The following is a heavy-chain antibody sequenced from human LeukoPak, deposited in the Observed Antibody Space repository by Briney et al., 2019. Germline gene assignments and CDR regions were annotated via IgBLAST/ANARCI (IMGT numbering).Heavy chain of an antibody. CDR1: GFTFSSYR. Sequence: GGSLRLSCVASGFTFSSYRMSWVRQAPGKGLVWVANIIQDGSANNYVDSVQGRFTISRDNAKNSLYLQMNSLRAEDTAAYYCAKDSYDRSGYYYYYFAYWGQGTQVTVSS. CDR3: AKDSYDRSGYYYYYFAY. V-gene: IGHV3-7*01. J-gene: IGHJ4*02. D-gene: IGHD3-22*01. CDR2: IIQDGSAN.